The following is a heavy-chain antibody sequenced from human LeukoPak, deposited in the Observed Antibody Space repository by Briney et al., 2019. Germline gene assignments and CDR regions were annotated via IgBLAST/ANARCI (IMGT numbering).Heavy chain of an antibody. Sequence: SETLSLTCGVFGGSLSGFYWGWIRQAPEKRLEWIGEINYGGITNYNPSVQSRINISVDTSNNQFSLNLRSVTAADTAVYYCARFPLTQNAFDIWGHGTMVTVSS. J-gene: IGHJ3*02. D-gene: IGHD3-9*01. CDR2: INYGGIT. V-gene: IGHV4-34*01. CDR3: ARFPLTQNAFDI. CDR1: GGSLSGFY.